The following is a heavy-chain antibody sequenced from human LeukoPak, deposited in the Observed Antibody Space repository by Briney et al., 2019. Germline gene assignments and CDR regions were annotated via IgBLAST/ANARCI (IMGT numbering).Heavy chain of an antibody. J-gene: IGHJ4*02. V-gene: IGHV3-30*18. CDR3: AKDRYRSGWDPLDD. CDR2: ISYDGSNK. Sequence: GGSLRLSCAASGFTFSSYGMHWVRQAPGKGLEWVAVISYDGSNKYYADSVKGRFTISRDNSKNTLYLQMNSLRAEDTAVYYCAKDRYRSGWDPLDDWGQGTLVTVSS. CDR1: GFTFSSYG. D-gene: IGHD6-19*01.